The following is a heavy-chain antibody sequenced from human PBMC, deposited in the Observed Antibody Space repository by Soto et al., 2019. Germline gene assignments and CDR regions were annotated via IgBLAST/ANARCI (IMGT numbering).Heavy chain of an antibody. J-gene: IGHJ4*02. D-gene: IGHD2-15*01. CDR1: GFTFTTYW. CDR3: VRALLGAGQYTF. V-gene: IGHV3-7*01. Sequence: EVQLVESGGGLVQPGGSLTLSCAASGFTFTTYWMSWVRQVPGKGLEWVANIQRDGSEQSYVDSVKGRFTISRDNAKNSVQPQMSSLRAADTAVDYCVRALLGAGQYTFWGQGTLVTVSS. CDR2: IQRDGSEQ.